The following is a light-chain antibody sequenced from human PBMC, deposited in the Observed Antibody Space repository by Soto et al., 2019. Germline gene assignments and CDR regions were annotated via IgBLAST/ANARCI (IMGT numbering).Light chain of an antibody. CDR3: QQYGSSPRLT. J-gene: IGKJ4*01. Sequence: DIQMTQSPSTLSASVGDRVTITCRASQSISTWLAWYQQKPGEAPKLLIYQASSLESGVPSKFSGSGSGTEFTLTISSLQPEDFAVYYCQQYGSSPRLTFGGGTKVEIK. CDR1: QSISTW. CDR2: QAS. V-gene: IGKV1-5*03.